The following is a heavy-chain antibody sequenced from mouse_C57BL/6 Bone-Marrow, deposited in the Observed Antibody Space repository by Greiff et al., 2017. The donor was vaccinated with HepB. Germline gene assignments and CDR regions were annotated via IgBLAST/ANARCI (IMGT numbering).Heavy chain of an antibody. CDR1: GFTFSDYY. CDR2: INYDGSST. D-gene: IGHD2-12*01. J-gene: IGHJ4*01. CDR3: ARDYVPYAMDY. V-gene: IGHV5-16*01. Sequence: EVNVVESEGGLVQPGSSMKLSCTASGFTFSDYYMAWVRQVPEKGLEWVANINYDGSSTYYLDSLKSRFIISRDNAKNILYLQMSSLKSEDTATYYCARDYVPYAMDYWGQGTSVTVSS.